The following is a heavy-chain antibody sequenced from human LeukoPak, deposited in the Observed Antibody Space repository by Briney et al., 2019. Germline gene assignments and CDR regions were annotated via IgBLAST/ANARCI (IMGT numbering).Heavy chain of an antibody. Sequence: SETLSLTCTVSGGSISSYYWSWIRQPPGKGLEWIGYIYYSGSTNYNPSLKSRVTISVDTSKNQFSLKLSSVTAADTAVYYCARDPEWIQHALFDYWGQGTLVTVSS. CDR1: GGSISSYY. V-gene: IGHV4-59*12. CDR3: ARDPEWIQHALFDY. D-gene: IGHD5-18*01. J-gene: IGHJ4*02. CDR2: IYYSGST.